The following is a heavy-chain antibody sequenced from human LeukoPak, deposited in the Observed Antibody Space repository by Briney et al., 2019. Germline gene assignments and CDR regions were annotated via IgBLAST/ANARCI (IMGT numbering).Heavy chain of an antibody. CDR1: GYTFTGYY. CDR2: INPSSGGT. V-gene: IGHV1-2*02. Sequence: ASVKVSCKASGYTFTGYYMHWVRQAPGQGLEWMGWINPSSGGTNYAQKFQGRVTMTRDTSISTAYMELSRLRSDDTAVYYCARVPRYNWNDGKFDYWGQGTLVTVSS. CDR3: ARVPRYNWNDGKFDY. D-gene: IGHD1-1*01. J-gene: IGHJ4*02.